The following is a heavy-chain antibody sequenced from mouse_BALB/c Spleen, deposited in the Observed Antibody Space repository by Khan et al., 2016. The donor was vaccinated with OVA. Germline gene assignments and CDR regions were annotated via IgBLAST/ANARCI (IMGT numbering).Heavy chain of an antibody. J-gene: IGHJ3*01. CDR3: ARRKYIGNTVAY. CDR1: GYTFTDYS. Sequence: QVQLQQSGAELARPGASVKLSCKASGYTFTDYSINWVKQRTGQGLEWIGEIYPGSGNTYYNAKFKGKAPLTADHSSSTASMPLSSLTSEASAVFLCARRKYIGNTVAYRGQGRRVT. V-gene: IGHV1-77*01. CDR2: IYPGSGNT.